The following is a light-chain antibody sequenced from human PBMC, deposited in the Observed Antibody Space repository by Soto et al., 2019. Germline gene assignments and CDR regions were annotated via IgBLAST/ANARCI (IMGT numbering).Light chain of an antibody. CDR3: HQYTNWLPYT. CDR2: GAS. V-gene: IGKV3-15*01. CDR1: QSVSTN. Sequence: EIVMTQSPATLSVCPGERATLSCRARQSVSTNLAWYQQKPGQAPRLLIYGASARATGIPTRFSGSGSGTEFTLTISSLQDEDFAVYYCHQYTNWLPYTFGQGTKLEIK. J-gene: IGKJ2*01.